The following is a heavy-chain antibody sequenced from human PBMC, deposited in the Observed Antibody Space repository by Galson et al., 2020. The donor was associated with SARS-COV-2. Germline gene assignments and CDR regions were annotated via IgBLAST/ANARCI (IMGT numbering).Heavy chain of an antibody. CDR2: FYYSGRS. CDR3: ARQGNSGRAFDI. D-gene: IGHD1-26*01. V-gene: IGHV4-39*01. J-gene: IGHJ3*02. CDR1: GDSISSSSYY. Sequence: SENLSLTCIVSGDSISSSSYYWAWIRQPPGKGLEWIGSFYYSGRSYYNPSLKSRVTISVDASKNQFSLQLNSVTAADTAVYLCARQGNSGRAFDIWGQGTMVTVSS.